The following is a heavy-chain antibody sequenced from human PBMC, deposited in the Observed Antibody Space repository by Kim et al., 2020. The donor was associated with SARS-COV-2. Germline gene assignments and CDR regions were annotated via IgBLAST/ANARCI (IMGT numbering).Heavy chain of an antibody. CDR3: AREGGGDFWSGYYTNWFDP. D-gene: IGHD3-3*01. CDR2: IYYSGST. J-gene: IGHJ5*02. Sequence: SETLSLTCTVSGGSISSYYWSWIRQPPGKGLEWIGYIYYSGSTNYNPSLKSRVTISVDTSKNQFSLKLSSVTAADTAVYYCAREGGGDFWSGYYTNWFDPWGQGTLVTVSS. V-gene: IGHV4-59*01. CDR1: GGSISSYY.